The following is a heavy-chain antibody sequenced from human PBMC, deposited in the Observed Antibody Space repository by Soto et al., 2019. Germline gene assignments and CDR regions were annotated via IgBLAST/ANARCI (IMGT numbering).Heavy chain of an antibody. CDR3: ARGGHVVVVTAAFDY. Sequence: ASVKVSCKAAGNTFSNYYIHWVRQAPGQGLEWMGTINPSGGHTTYAQKFLGRVTMTRDTSTSTLYMELTSLRSEDTAVYYCARGGHVVVVTAAFDYWGQGTLVTVSS. V-gene: IGHV1-46*03. J-gene: IGHJ4*02. D-gene: IGHD2-21*02. CDR1: GNTFSNYY. CDR2: INPSGGHT.